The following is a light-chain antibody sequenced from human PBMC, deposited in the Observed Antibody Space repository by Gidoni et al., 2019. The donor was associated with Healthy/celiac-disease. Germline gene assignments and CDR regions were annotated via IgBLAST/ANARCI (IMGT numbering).Light chain of an antibody. CDR1: QGISNY. CDR3: QQYDNPPLT. J-gene: IGKJ4*01. CDR2: DAS. V-gene: IGKV1-33*01. Sequence: DSKLTQSPSSLSASEGDRVTITCRASQGISNYLAWYQQKPGKVPKLLIYDASNLQTGVPSRFSGSGSGTDFTFTISSLQPEDIATYYCQQYDNPPLTFGGGTKVEIK.